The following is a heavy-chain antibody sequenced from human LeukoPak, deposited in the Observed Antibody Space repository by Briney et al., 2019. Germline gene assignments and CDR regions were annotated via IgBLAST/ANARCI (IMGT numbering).Heavy chain of an antibody. D-gene: IGHD3-10*01. CDR1: GGSISSYY. V-gene: IGHV4-59*12. J-gene: IGHJ4*02. CDR3: SRSRLHHTYGSGTNFDY. CDR2: IYYSGST. Sequence: SETLSLTCTVSGGSISSYYWSWIRQPPGKGLECIGYIYYSGSTNYNPSLKSRVTISVDTSKNQFSLQLNSVTPEDTAVYYCSRSRLHHTYGSGTNFDYWGQGTLVTVSS.